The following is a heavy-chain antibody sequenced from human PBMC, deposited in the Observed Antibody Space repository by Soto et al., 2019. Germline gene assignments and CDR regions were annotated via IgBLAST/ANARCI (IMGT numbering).Heavy chain of an antibody. J-gene: IGHJ4*02. V-gene: IGHV1-18*04. Sequence: LVQSGAEAKKPGTSVKVSCKASGYTFSTSTISWVRQAPGQGLEWLGWIKAYSGNTNYATKLQGRVTMTTDTSTSTGYLELRSRTNDDTAMYYCAIANYGDDDYWGQGPRVTVSS. CDR2: IKAYSGNT. CDR1: GYTFSTST. CDR3: AIANYGDDDY. D-gene: IGHD4-17*01.